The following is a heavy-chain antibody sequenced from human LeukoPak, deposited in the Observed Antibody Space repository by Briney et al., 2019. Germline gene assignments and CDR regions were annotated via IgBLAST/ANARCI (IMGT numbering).Heavy chain of an antibody. CDR2: VSSNGDST. CDR3: ARAIHSSGYPPVDY. D-gene: IGHD3-22*01. V-gene: IGHV3-64*01. Sequence: GGSLRLSCAASGFTFSTFAMHWVRQAPGKGLEFVSAVSSNGDSTFYANSVRGRFTIYRDNSKNTLFLQMGSLRVEDMAVYYCARAIHSSGYPPVDYWGQGTLVSVSS. J-gene: IGHJ4*02. CDR1: GFTFSTFA.